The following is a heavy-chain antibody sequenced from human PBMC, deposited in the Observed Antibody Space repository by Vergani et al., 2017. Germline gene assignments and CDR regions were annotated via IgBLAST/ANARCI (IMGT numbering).Heavy chain of an antibody. CDR2: IYYSGST. D-gene: IGHD2-2*01. J-gene: IGHJ5*02. CDR3: ARYCSSTSCRNWFDP. CDR1: GGSISSGGYY. V-gene: IGHV4-31*03. Sequence: QVQLQESGPGLVKPSQTLSLTCTVSGGSISSGGYYWSWIRQHPGKGLEWIGYIYYSGSTYYNPSLKSRVTISVDTSKNQFSLKLSSVTAADPAVYYCARYCSSTSCRNWFDPWGQGTLVTVSS.